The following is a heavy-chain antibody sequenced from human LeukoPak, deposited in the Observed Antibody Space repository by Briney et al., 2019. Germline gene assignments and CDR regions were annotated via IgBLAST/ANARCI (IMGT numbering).Heavy chain of an antibody. V-gene: IGHV1-69*05. CDR1: GGTFISYA. CDR3: AREWELHLFDY. D-gene: IGHD1-26*01. J-gene: IGHJ4*02. CDR2: MIPIFGTA. Sequence: GASVKVSCKASGGTFISYAISWVGQAPGQGLEWMGRMIPIFGTANYAQKFQGRVTITTDESTSTAYMELSSLRSEDTAVYYCAREWELHLFDYWGQGTLVTVSS.